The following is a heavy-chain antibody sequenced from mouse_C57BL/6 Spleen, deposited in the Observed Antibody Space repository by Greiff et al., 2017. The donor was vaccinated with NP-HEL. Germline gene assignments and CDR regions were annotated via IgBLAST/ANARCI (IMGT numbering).Heavy chain of an antibody. Sequence: VQLKQPGAELVMPGASVKLSCKASGYTFTSYWMHWVKQRPGQGLEWIGEIDPSDSYTNYNQKFKGKSTLTVDKSSSTAYMQLSSLTSEDSAVYYCARGKLDYWGQGTTLTVSS. CDR3: ARGKLDY. CDR1: GYTFTSYW. J-gene: IGHJ2*01. V-gene: IGHV1-69*01. CDR2: IDPSDSYT.